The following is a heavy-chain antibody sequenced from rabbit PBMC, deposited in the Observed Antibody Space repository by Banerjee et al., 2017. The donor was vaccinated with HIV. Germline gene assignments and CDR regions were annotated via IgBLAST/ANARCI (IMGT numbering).Heavy chain of an antibody. J-gene: IGHJ4*01. D-gene: IGHD4-1*01. CDR2: IAGGDSDTS. Sequence: QEQLVESGGDLVKPEGSLTLTCKASGLDFSSSYWICWVRQAPGKGLEWIACIAGGDSDTSYYATWAKGRFTISKTSSTTVTLQMTSLTAADTATYFCARDLAGVIGWNFNLWGPGTLVTVS. V-gene: IGHV1S45*01. CDR1: GLDFSSSYW. CDR3: ARDLAGVIGWNFNL.